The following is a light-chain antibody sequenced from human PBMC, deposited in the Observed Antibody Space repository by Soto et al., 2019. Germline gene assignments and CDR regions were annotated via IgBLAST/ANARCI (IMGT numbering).Light chain of an antibody. CDR3: QQRKKWPPVT. Sequence: EIVLTQSPATRSLSPGERATLSCRASQSVDNYLAWYQQKPGQIPRLLIFDASTRATGIPARFSGSGSETDFTLTISSLEPEDLGVYYCQQRKKWPPVTFGPGTRLEI. V-gene: IGKV3-11*01. J-gene: IGKJ5*01. CDR1: QSVDNY. CDR2: DAS.